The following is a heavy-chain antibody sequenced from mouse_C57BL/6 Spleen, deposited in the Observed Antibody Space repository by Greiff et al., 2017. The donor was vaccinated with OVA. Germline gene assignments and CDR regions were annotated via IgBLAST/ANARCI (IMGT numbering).Heavy chain of an antibody. Sequence: EVQLKESGPELVKPGASVKISCKASGYSFTDYNMNWVKQSTGQSLEWIGVINPNYGTTSYNQKFKGKATLTVDQSSSTAYLQLNSLTSEDSAVXYCAGGGGYYPYYFEYWGQGTTLTVAS. CDR3: AGGGGYYPYYFEY. V-gene: IGHV1-39*01. J-gene: IGHJ2*01. CDR2: INPNYGTT. CDR1: GYSFTDYN. D-gene: IGHD2-3*01.